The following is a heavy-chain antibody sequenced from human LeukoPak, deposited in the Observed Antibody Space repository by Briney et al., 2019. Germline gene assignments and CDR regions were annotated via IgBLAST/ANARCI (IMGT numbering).Heavy chain of an antibody. D-gene: IGHD3-22*01. CDR3: ARDLYYYDSSGSSPLDY. J-gene: IGHJ4*02. CDR2: LVYDERN. Sequence: PGGSLRLSCAASGFPFSSYGMHWVRQAPGKGLEWVARLVYDERNDYANSVKGRFTISRDNSKNTLYLQMNSLRAEDTAVYYCARDLYYYDSSGSSPLDYWGQGTLVTVSS. CDR1: GFPFSSYG. V-gene: IGHV3-33*01.